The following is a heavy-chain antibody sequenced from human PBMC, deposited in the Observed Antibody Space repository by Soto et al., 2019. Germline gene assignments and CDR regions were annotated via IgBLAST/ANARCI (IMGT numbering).Heavy chain of an antibody. J-gene: IGHJ4*02. V-gene: IGHV4-31*03. CDR3: GSFSDRITPATIVD. CDR1: GASISSVGYY. CDR2: IYHSGST. Sequence: QVQLQESGPGLVQPSQTLSLTCSVSGASISSVGYYWTWIRQHPGEGLEWIGYIYHSGSTYYNPSLKSRLTISLETSKNQFPLRLSSVTAADTAVYYCGSFSDRITPATIVDWGQGTLVTVSS. D-gene: IGHD2-2*02.